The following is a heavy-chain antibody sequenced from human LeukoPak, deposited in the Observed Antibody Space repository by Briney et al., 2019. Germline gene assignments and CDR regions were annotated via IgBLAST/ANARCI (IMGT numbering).Heavy chain of an antibody. D-gene: IGHD5-12*01. J-gene: IGHJ4*02. CDR3: ARGRGVATKHFDY. V-gene: IGHV4-34*01. CDR2: INHSGST. CDR1: GGSFSGYH. Sequence: SETLSLTCAVYGGSFSGYHWSWIRQPPGKGLEWIGEINHSGSTNYNPSLKSRVTISVDTSKNQFSLKLSSVTAADTAVYYCARGRGVATKHFDYWGQGTLVTVSS.